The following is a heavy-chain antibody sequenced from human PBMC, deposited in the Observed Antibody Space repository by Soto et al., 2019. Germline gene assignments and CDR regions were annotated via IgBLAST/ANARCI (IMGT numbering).Heavy chain of an antibody. CDR1: GFSFSSHW. D-gene: IGHD3-10*01. CDR2: IRDDGADS. CDR3: ARDVILGSGSFSN. V-gene: IGHV3-74*01. Sequence: EVQLVESGGGLVQPGGSLRLSCAASGFSFSSHWMHWVRQAPGKGLVWVSRIRDDGADSGYADSVRGRFTISRDNAKSMLYLQMDSLRAEDTAVYYCARDVILGSGSFSNWGQGTLVSVSS. J-gene: IGHJ4*02.